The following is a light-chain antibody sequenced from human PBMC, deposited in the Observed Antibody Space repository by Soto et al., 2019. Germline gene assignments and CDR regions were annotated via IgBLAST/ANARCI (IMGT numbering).Light chain of an antibody. CDR1: QDIRKY. Sequence: DIQMTQSPSSLSASLGDRVTITCQASQDIRKYLSWYQQKPGRAPKLLIYGASNLETGVPSRFSGSGYGTDFTFTISSLQPEGIATYYCQHYDNLPPFTFGPGTKVAIK. CDR3: QHYDNLPPFT. CDR2: GAS. V-gene: IGKV1-33*01. J-gene: IGKJ3*01.